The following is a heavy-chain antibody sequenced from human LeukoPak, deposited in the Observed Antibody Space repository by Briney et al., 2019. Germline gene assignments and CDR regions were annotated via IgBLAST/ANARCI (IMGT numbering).Heavy chain of an antibody. CDR3: AISGSSYYYSMDV. J-gene: IGHJ6*02. V-gene: IGHV3-53*04. CDR1: GFTVSSNY. CDR2: IYTGGST. D-gene: IGHD1-26*01. Sequence: PGGSLRLSCDASGFTVSSNYMSWVRQAPGKGLEWVSVIYTGGSTHYAESVKGRFTISRQNSKNTLYLQMNSLRPEDTAVYYCAISGSSYYYSMDVWGQGTTVTVSS.